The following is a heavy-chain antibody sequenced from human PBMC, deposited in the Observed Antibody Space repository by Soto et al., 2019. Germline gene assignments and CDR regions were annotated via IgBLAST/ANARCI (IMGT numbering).Heavy chain of an antibody. D-gene: IGHD3-9*01. CDR2: ISGTATRT. Sequence: HPGGSLRLSCAVSGFNPTTTPLSWVRQPPGKGLEWVSTISGTATRTYYVDSVKGRFFISRDNSKNTVTLQMNNLTVDDTAVYYCATSFRYFDNWGQGTRVTVSS. CDR1: GFNPTTTP. J-gene: IGHJ5*02. CDR3: ATSFRYFDN. V-gene: IGHV3-23*01.